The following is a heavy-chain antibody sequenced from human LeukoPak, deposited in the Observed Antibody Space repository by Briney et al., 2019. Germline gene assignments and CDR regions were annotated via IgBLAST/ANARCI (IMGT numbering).Heavy chain of an antibody. CDR3: TKSDGYGLIRI. CDR1: GDSIIGYY. Sequence: ASETLSLTCSVSGDSIIGYYWGWIRQPPGKGLEWIGNIYYTGNTYYNSSLKSRVTISLDTSKNQFSLKVISMTAAHTAAYYCTKSDGYGLIRICGRGTMVTVSS. V-gene: IGHV4-39*07. CDR2: IYYTGNT. J-gene: IGHJ3*02. D-gene: IGHD3-10*01.